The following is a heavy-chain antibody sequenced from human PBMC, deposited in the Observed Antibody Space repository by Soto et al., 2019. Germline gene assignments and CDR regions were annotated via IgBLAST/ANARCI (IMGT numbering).Heavy chain of an antibody. CDR3: ARESVREQLAYSFDY. CDR1: GDSVSSNSAA. Sequence: QVQLQQSGPGLVKPSQTLSLTCASSGDSVSSNSAAWNWIRQSPSRVLEWLGSTYCRSKCYNDYAVFVKSRITTNPVPFESQFPRQPTSVTPEYTAVYFWARESVREQLAYSFDYWGQGTLVTVSS. J-gene: IGHJ4*02. D-gene: IGHD6-13*01. V-gene: IGHV6-1*01. CDR2: TYCRSKCYN.